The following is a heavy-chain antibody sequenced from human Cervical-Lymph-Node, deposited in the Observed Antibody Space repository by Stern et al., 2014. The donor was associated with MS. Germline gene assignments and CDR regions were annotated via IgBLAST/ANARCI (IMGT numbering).Heavy chain of an antibody. D-gene: IGHD2-15*01. J-gene: IGHJ4*02. Sequence: MQLVESGGGLVKPGGSLGLSCAASGFTFSDYYMSWIRQAPGKGLEWVSYISSSAIAIYYADSVKGRFTISRDNAKNSLYLQLNSLRAEDTAVYYCARARCSGGTCYRLDYWGQGTLVTVSS. CDR3: ARARCSGGTCYRLDY. CDR1: GFTFSDYY. V-gene: IGHV3-11*01. CDR2: ISSSAIAI.